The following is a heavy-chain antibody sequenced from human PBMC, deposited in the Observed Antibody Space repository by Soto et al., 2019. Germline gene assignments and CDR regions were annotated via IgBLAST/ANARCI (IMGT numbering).Heavy chain of an antibody. Sequence: EVQLLESGGALVRPGGSLRLSCVTSGFTFSDHAMTWVRQAPGKGLEWVSAISGSARTMFYLDSVKGRFTTSRDTSKRTLYLHMSSLRVEDTAVYYCARHPSFSRCGRDCYSSGMDFWGQGTAVIVSS. V-gene: IGHV3-23*01. CDR1: GFTFSDHA. D-gene: IGHD2-21*01. CDR3: ARHPSFSRCGRDCYSSGMDF. J-gene: IGHJ6*02. CDR2: ISGSARTM.